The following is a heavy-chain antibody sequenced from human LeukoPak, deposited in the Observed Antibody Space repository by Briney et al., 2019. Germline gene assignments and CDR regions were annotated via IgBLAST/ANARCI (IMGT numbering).Heavy chain of an antibody. CDR1: GFTFSSYD. J-gene: IGHJ3*02. Sequence: PGGSLRLSCAASGFTFSSYDMHWVRQATGKGLEWVSAIGTAGDTYYPGSVKGRFTISRENAKNSLYLQMNSLRAGDTAVYYCAREGRYCSGGSCYSDAFDIWGQGTMVTVSS. CDR3: AREGRYCSGGSCYSDAFDI. D-gene: IGHD2-15*01. V-gene: IGHV3-13*01. CDR2: IGTAGDT.